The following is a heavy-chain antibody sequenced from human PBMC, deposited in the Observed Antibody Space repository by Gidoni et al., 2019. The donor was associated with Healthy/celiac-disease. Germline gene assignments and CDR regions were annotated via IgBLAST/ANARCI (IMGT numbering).Heavy chain of an antibody. J-gene: IGHJ4*02. CDR3: AREIYFDSSGYYPLDY. CDR2: ISSSSSTI. D-gene: IGHD3-22*01. Sequence: EVQLVESGGGLVQPGGSLGLSCAASGFTFSSYSMNWVRQAPGKGLEWVSYISSSSSTIYYADSVKGRFTISRDNAKNSLYLQMNSLRAEDTAVYYCAREIYFDSSGYYPLDYWGQGTLVTVSS. CDR1: GFTFSSYS. V-gene: IGHV3-48*01.